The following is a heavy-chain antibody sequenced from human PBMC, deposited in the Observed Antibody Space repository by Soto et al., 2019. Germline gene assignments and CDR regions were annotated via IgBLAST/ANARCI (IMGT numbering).Heavy chain of an antibody. CDR2: IYYRGNT. CDR3: ARLEGLATISYYFDY. CDR1: GDTINSDNYY. Sequence: QLQLQESGPGLVKPSETLSLTCSVSGDTINSDNYYWGRIRQPPGKGLEWIGSIYYRGNTYYNPSLKTRVTISLDKSKSQFSLKLNSVTAADSAVYFCARLEGLATISYYFDYWGQRTLVTVSS. J-gene: IGHJ4*02. D-gene: IGHD3-9*01. V-gene: IGHV4-39*01.